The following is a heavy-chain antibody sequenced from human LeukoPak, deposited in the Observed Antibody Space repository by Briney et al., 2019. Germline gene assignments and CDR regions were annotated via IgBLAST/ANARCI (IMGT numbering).Heavy chain of an antibody. J-gene: IGHJ6*02. CDR2: IKQDGGEK. CDR3: VGGYSYGPYYYYGMDV. D-gene: IGHD5-18*01. V-gene: IGHV3-7*01. CDR1: EFTFSSYW. Sequence: PGGSLRLSCAASEFTFSSYWMSWVRQAPGKGLEWVANIKQDGGEKYYLDSVKGRFTVSRDNAKNSLYLQMSSLSAEDTAVYYCVGGYSYGPYYYYGMDVWGQGTTVTVSS.